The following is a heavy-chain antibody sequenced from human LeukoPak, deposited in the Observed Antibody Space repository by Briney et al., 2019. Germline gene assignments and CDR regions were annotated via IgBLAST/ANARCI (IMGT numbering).Heavy chain of an antibody. Sequence: GGSLRLSCAASGFTFCSYWMHWVRKAPGKGLVWVSRINSDGSSTSYADSVKGRFTISRDNAKNTLYLQMTSLRAEDTAVYYCARVGQQWLGNYWGQGTLVTVSS. D-gene: IGHD6-19*01. CDR3: ARVGQQWLGNY. CDR1: GFTFCSYW. V-gene: IGHV3-74*01. J-gene: IGHJ4*02. CDR2: INSDGSST.